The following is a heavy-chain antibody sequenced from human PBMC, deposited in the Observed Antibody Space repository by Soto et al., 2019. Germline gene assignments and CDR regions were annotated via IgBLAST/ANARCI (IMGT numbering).Heavy chain of an antibody. J-gene: IGHJ6*03. D-gene: IGHD3-10*01. CDR2: ITYDGKQE. V-gene: IGHV3-30*03. CDR1: KFAFRTYS. Sequence: QVQLVESGGGVVQPGRSLRLSCGATKFAFRTYSMHWVRQAPGKGLEWVAVITYDGKQEHYADSVKGRFTISRDNAAKTLYLQMSSLRPEDTAVYYCAREDREGSYYFLDVWGKGTTVTVSS. CDR3: AREDREGSYYFLDV.